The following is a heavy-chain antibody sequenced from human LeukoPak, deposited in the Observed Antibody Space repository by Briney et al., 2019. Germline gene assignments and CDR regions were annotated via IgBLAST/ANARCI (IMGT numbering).Heavy chain of an antibody. J-gene: IGHJ4*02. V-gene: IGHV3-48*03. D-gene: IGHD3-10*01. CDR3: AREGTYGRYFDY. CDR1: GFTFSSYE. Sequence: GGSLRLSCAASGFTFSSYEMNWVRQAPGKGLEWVSYISSSGSAIYYADSVKGRFTISRDNAKNSLYLQMNSLRAEDTAIYYCAREGTYGRYFDYWGQGTLVTVSS. CDR2: ISSSGSAI.